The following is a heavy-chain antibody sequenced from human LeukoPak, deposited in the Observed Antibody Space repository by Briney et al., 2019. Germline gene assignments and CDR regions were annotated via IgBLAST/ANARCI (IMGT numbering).Heavy chain of an antibody. CDR1: GFTFSSYA. Sequence: GGPLRLSCAASGFTFSSYAMSWIRQAPGKGLEWLPAISGTTGTTFYADSVKGRFTISRDNSKNTLYLQMNTLRAEDTAVYYCATKTSYGDRYFDYWGQGTLVTVSS. D-gene: IGHD4-17*01. J-gene: IGHJ4*02. CDR2: ISGTTGTT. CDR3: ATKTSYGDRYFDY. V-gene: IGHV3-23*01.